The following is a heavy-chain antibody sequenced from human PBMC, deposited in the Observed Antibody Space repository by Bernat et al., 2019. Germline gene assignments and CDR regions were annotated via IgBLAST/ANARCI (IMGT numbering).Heavy chain of an antibody. CDR3: ASGPSWNYYGSSAYYSDY. J-gene: IGHJ4*02. Sequence: QVQLVQSGAEVKKPGASVKVSCKASGYTFTNSDINWVRQATGQGLQWMGWMNPNSGNTGYAQKFQGRVTMTRNTSISTAYMKLGSLRYEDTAVYYCASGPSWNYYGSSAYYSDYWGQGTLVTVSS. CDR2: MNPNSGNT. V-gene: IGHV1-8*01. D-gene: IGHD3-22*01. CDR1: GYTFTNSD.